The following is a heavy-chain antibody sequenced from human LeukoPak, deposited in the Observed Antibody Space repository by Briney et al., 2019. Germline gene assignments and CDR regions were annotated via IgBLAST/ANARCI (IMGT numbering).Heavy chain of an antibody. J-gene: IGHJ4*02. CDR2: IYYSEST. CDR3: ARAGRGRILWFGELFHPFDY. D-gene: IGHD3-10*01. Sequence: SETLSLTCTVSGGSVNSGSYYWSWIRQPPGKGLEWIGYIYYSESTNYNPSLKSRVTISVDTSKNQFSLKLSSVTAADTAVYYCARAGRGRILWFGELFHPFDYWGQGTLVTVSS. V-gene: IGHV4-61*01. CDR1: GGSVNSGSYY.